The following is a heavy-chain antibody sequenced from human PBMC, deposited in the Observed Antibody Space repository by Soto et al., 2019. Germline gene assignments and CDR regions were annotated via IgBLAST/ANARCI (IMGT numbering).Heavy chain of an antibody. CDR1: GFTFSSYG. V-gene: IGHV3-30*18. CDR3: AEALDIVLVPAAAYYYGMDV. D-gene: IGHD2-2*03. CDR2: ISYDGSNK. J-gene: IGHJ6*02. Sequence: GGSLRLSCAASGFTFSSYGMHWVRQAPGKGLEWVAVISYDGSNKYYADSVKGRFTISRDNSKNTLYLQMNSLRAEDTAVYYCAEALDIVLVPAAAYYYGMDVWGQGTTVTVSS.